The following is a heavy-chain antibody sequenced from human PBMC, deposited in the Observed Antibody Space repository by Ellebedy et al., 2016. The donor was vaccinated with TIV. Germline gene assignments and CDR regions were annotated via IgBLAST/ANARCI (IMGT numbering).Heavy chain of an antibody. Sequence: PGGSLRLSCAASGFSFSANDMHWVRQAPGKGLEWVALVCFDGINKYYGDSVKGRFTISRDISKNILYLQMTSLRAEDTAVYYCARDNWNGLASDYWGQGTLVTVSS. CDR3: ARDNWNGLASDY. D-gene: IGHD1-20*01. CDR2: VCFDGINK. J-gene: IGHJ4*02. V-gene: IGHV3-33*01. CDR1: GFSFSAND.